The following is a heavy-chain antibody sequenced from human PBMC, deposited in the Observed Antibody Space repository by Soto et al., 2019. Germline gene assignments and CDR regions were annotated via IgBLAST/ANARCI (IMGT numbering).Heavy chain of an antibody. Sequence: SPTLSLTCAISGDSVFSNSAAWNWIRQSPSRGLEWLGRTYYRSEWYYGYAVSVRSRITINPDTSKNQFSLQLNSVTPEDTAVYYCARAYSGYDWAFDYWGQGTLVTVSS. CDR1: GDSVFSNSAA. CDR2: TYYRSEWYY. CDR3: ARAYSGYDWAFDY. J-gene: IGHJ4*02. V-gene: IGHV6-1*01. D-gene: IGHD5-12*01.